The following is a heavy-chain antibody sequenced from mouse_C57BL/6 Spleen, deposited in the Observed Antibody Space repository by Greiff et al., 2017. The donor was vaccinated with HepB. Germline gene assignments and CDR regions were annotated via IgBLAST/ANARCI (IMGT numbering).Heavy chain of an antibody. J-gene: IGHJ4*01. CDR1: GFSLTSYG. Sequence: QVQLKESGPGLVAPSQSLSITCTVSGFSLTSYGVDWVRQSPGKGLEWLGVIWGVGSTNYNSALKSRLSISKDNSKSQVFLKMNSLQTDDTAMYYCAIYYYGDYYAMDYWGQGTSVTVSS. CDR2: IWGVGST. D-gene: IGHD1-1*01. V-gene: IGHV2-6*01. CDR3: AIYYYGDYYAMDY.